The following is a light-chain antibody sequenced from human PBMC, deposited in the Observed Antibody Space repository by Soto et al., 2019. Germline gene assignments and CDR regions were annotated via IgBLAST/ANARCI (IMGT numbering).Light chain of an antibody. CDR1: SSNIGTNT. V-gene: IGLV1-44*01. J-gene: IGLJ2*01. CDR3: SAWDDSLKGRI. CDR2: SNN. Sequence: QAVVTQPPSASGTPGQRVTISCSGSSSNIGTNTVNWYQQVPGTAPKLLIYSNNQRLSGVPDRFSGSKSGTSASLAISGLQSEDEADYYCSAWDDSLKGRIFGGGTKLTVL.